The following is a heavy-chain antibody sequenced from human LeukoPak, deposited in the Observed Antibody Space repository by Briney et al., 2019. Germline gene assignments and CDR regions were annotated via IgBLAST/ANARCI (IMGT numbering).Heavy chain of an antibody. D-gene: IGHD1-26*01. J-gene: IGHJ4*02. Sequence: SGPTLVKPTQTLTLTCTFSGFSLSTSGVGVGWIRQPPGKALEWLALIHWNDDKRYSPSLKSRLTITKDTSKNQVVLTMTNMDPVDTATYYCAHRLGATYFDYWGQGTLVTVSS. CDR1: GFSLSTSGVG. V-gene: IGHV2-5*01. CDR2: IHWNDDK. CDR3: AHRLGATYFDY.